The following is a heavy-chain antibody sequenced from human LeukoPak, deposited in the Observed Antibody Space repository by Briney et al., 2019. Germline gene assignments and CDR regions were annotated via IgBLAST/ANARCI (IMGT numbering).Heavy chain of an antibody. J-gene: IGHJ4*02. Sequence: GGSLRLSCAASGFTFSNYNFYWVRQAPGKGLEWVSSISSTSSYIYYADSVKGRFTISRDNARNSLYLQMNSLRAEDTAVYFCARGGLSIMGYWGQGTLVTVSS. CDR3: ARGGLSIMGY. CDR1: GFTFSNYN. V-gene: IGHV3-21*04. CDR2: ISSTSSYI. D-gene: IGHD2/OR15-2a*01.